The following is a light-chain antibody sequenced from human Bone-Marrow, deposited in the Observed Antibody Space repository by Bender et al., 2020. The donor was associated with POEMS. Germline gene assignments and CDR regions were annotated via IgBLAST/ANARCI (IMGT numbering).Light chain of an antibody. CDR1: ILAKQY. V-gene: IGLV3-25*03. Sequence: SYELTQSPSVSVSPGQTARLTCSGDILAKQYVFWYQQKPGQAPVMMIYKDNERPSGIPERFSGSRSGTTATLTISGVQAEDEADYYCQSADSSGTYYVFGTGTWVTVL. CDR2: KDN. CDR3: QSADSSGTYYV. J-gene: IGLJ1*01.